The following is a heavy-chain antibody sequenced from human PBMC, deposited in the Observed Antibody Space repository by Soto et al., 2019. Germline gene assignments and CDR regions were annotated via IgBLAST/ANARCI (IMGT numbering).Heavy chain of an antibody. CDR2: VGGSDTDK. D-gene: IGHD2-8*01. J-gene: IGHJ3*02. CDR3: AKDATAVNGVWDPFDM. V-gene: IGHV3-23*01. CDR1: GFTFSAYA. Sequence: ELQLLESGGGVVQPGGSLRLSCAASGFTFSAYAMSWVRQAPGKGLQWVSGVGGSDTDKHYADSVRGRFTVSRDNSKNTLYLPMNSLRADDTAVYYCAKDATAVNGVWDPFDMWGQGTEVTVSS.